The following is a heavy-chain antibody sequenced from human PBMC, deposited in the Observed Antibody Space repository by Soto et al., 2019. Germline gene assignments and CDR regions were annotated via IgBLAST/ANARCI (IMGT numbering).Heavy chain of an antibody. D-gene: IGHD6-19*01. J-gene: IGHJ4*02. V-gene: IGHV4-34*01. Sequence: SETLSLTCAVYGGSFSGYYWSWIRQPPGKGLEWIGEINHSGSTNYNPSLKSRVTISVDTSKNQFSLKLSSVTAADTAVYYCARGSGGWYYFWGQGTLVTVSS. CDR3: ARGSGGWYYF. CDR2: INHSGST. CDR1: GGSFSGYY.